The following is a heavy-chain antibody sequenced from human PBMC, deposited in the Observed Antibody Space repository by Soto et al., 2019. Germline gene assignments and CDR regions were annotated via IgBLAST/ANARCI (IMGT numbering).Heavy chain of an antibody. D-gene: IGHD6-13*01. CDR3: AREGAAAGQPPYYYYYGMDV. CDR2: ISAYNGNT. V-gene: IGHV1-18*01. J-gene: IGHJ6*02. CDR1: GYTFTSYG. Sequence: QVQLVQSGAEVKKPGASVKVSCKASGYTFTSYGISWVRQAPGQGLEWMGWISAYNGNTNYAQKLQGRVTMTTDTSTSTAYMELRSLRSDDTAVYYCAREGAAAGQPPYYYYYGMDVWGQGTTVTVSS.